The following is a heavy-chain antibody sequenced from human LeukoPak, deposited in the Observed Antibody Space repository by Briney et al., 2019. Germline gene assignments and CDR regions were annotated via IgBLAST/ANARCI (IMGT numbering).Heavy chain of an antibody. Sequence: PSETLSLTCSVSGGSVSSTTYYWIWIRQPPGKGLEWIGEINHSGSTNYNPSLKSRVTISVDTSKNQFSLKLSSVTAADTAVYYCARFIKLGRRVIYFDYWGQGTLVTVSS. J-gene: IGHJ4*02. CDR1: GGSVSSTTYY. CDR3: ARFIKLGRRVIYFDY. V-gene: IGHV4-39*07. CDR2: INHSGST. D-gene: IGHD2-21*01.